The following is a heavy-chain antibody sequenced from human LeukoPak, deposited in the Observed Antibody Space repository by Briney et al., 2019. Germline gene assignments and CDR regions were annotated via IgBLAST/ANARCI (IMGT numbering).Heavy chain of an antibody. J-gene: IGHJ4*02. D-gene: IGHD6-19*01. V-gene: IGHV3-7*03. CDR2: IKQDGSEK. CDR1: GVTFSSYW. CDR3: ARELKGIAVALDY. Sequence: GGSLRLSCAASGVTFSSYWMSWVRQAPGKGLEWVANIKQDGSEKYYVDSVKGRFTISRDNAKNSLYLQMNSLRAEDTALYYCARELKGIAVALDYWGQGTLVTVSS.